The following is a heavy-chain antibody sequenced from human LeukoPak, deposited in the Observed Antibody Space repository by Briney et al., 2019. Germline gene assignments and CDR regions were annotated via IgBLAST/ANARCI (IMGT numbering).Heavy chain of an antibody. V-gene: IGHV4-59*01. CDR1: GGSISSYY. D-gene: IGHD1-26*01. J-gene: IGHJ4*02. CDR2: IYYSGST. Sequence: SETLSLTCTVSGGSISSYYWSWIRQPPGKGLEWIGYIYYSGSTNYNPSLKSRVTISADTSKNQFSLKLSSVTAADTAVYYCAGSGSYFGVDCWGQGTLVTVSS. CDR3: AGSGSYFGVDC.